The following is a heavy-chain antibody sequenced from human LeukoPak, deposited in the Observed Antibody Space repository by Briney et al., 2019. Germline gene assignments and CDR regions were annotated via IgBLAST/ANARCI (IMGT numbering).Heavy chain of an antibody. CDR2: INPNSGGT. V-gene: IGHV1-2*02. J-gene: IGHJ4*02. D-gene: IGHD3-22*01. Sequence: ASVKVSCKASGYTFTGHYMHWVRQAPGQGLEWMGWINPNSGGTNYAQKFQGRVTITRDTSISTAYMELSRLRSDDTAVYYCARGAHYHDSSQGYDYWGQGALVTVSS. CDR1: GYTFTGHY. CDR3: ARGAHYHDSSQGYDY.